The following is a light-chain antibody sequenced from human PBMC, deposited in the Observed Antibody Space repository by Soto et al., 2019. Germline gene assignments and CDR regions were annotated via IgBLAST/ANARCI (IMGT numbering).Light chain of an antibody. CDR3: SSYTSSYTLI. J-gene: IGLJ2*01. CDR2: EVN. Sequence: QSVLTQPASVSGSPGQSITISCTGTSSDVGDRNYVSWYQQHPGKAPKLMIYEVNNRPSGVSNRFSGSKSGNTASLTISGLQAEDEADYYCSSYTSSYTLIFGGGTKVTVL. CDR1: SSDVGDRNY. V-gene: IGLV2-14*01.